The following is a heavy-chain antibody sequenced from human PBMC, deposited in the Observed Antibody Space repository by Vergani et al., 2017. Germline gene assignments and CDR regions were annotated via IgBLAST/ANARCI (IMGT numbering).Heavy chain of an antibody. Sequence: QVQLQESGPGLVKPSQTLSLTCTVSGGSISSYYWSWIRQPPGKGLEWIGYIYYSGSTNYNPSLKSRVTISVDTSKNQFSLKLSSVTAADTAVYYCARGYSSGWYSFDPWGQGTLVTVSS. CDR3: ARGYSSGWYSFDP. CDR1: GGSISSYY. CDR2: IYYSGST. J-gene: IGHJ5*02. V-gene: IGHV4-59*01. D-gene: IGHD6-19*01.